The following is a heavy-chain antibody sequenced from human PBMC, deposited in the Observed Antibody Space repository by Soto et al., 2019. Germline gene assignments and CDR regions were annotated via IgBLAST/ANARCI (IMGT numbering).Heavy chain of an antibody. CDR1: GFPFGDYA. CDR3: TSDAGYSRGWYGLYSDYGMDV. J-gene: IGHJ6*02. CDR2: IRIKAYGGTT. Sequence: GGSLRLSCTASGFPFGDYAMSWFRQSPGKGLEWVGFIRIKAYGGTTEYAASVKGRFTISIDDSKSIAYLQMNSLKTEDTAVYYCTSDAGYSRGWYGLYSDYGMDVWGQGNTVTVSS. V-gene: IGHV3-49*03. D-gene: IGHD6-19*01.